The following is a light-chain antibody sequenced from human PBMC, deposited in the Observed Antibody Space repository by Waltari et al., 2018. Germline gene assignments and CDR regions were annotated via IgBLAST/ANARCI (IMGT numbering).Light chain of an antibody. CDR1: QSVSNN. V-gene: IGKV3-15*01. J-gene: IGKJ1*01. Sequence: EIVMTQSPVTLSVSPGERATLSCRASQSVSNNLAWFQQKPGQAPRLLICGASTRATTIPARFSGGGSGTEFTLTISSLQSEDFAVYYCQQYNKWPRTFGPGTTVEFK. CDR2: GAS. CDR3: QQYNKWPRT.